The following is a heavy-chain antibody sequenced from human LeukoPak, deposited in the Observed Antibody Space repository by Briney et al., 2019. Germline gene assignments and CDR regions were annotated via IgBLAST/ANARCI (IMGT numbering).Heavy chain of an antibody. J-gene: IGHJ6*03. V-gene: IGHV3-23*01. CDR3: ARDGRSIVATITQHYYYMDV. D-gene: IGHD5-12*01. CDR2: ISGGGVNT. Sequence: GGSLRLSCAASGFTFSSYAMSWVRQAPGKGLEWVSAISGGGVNTYYADSVKGRFTISRDNSKNTLYLQMNSLRAEDTAVYYCARDGRSIVATITQHYYYMDVWGKGNTVTVSS. CDR1: GFTFSSYA.